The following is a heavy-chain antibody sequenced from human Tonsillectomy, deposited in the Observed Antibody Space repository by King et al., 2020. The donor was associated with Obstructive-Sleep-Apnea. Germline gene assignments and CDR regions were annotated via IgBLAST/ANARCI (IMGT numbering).Heavy chain of an antibody. Sequence: VQLVESGGGVVQPGRSLRLSCAASGFTFSSYGMHWVRQAPGKGLEWVAVISYDGSNKYYADSVKGRFTISRDNSKNTLYLQMNSLRAEDTAVYYCAKVAMVRGDIYYYYYYGMDVWGQGTTVTVSS. D-gene: IGHD3-10*01. CDR2: ISYDGSNK. CDR3: AKVAMVRGDIYYYYYYGMDV. V-gene: IGHV3-30*18. J-gene: IGHJ6*02. CDR1: GFTFSSYG.